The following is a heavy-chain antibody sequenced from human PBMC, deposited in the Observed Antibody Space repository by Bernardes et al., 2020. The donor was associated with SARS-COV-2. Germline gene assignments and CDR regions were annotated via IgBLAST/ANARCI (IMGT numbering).Heavy chain of an antibody. D-gene: IGHD3-10*01. V-gene: IGHV1-24*01. J-gene: IGHJ5*02. Sequence: ASVKVSCKVSGYTLTELSMHWVRQAPGKGLEWMGGFEPEDGETIYAQKFQGRVTMTEDTSTDTAYMELSSLRSEDTAVYYCATGASLVRTNWFDPWGQGTLVTVSS. CDR3: ATGASLVRTNWFDP. CDR2: FEPEDGET. CDR1: GYTLTELS.